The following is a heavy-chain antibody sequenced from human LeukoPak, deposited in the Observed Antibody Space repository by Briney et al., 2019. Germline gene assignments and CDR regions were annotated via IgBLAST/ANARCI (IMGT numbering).Heavy chain of an antibody. V-gene: IGHV1-69*06. D-gene: IGHD2-2*02. Sequence: ASVKVSCKASGGTFSSYAISWVRQAPGQGLEWMGGIIPIFGTANYAQKFQGRVTITADKSTSTAYMELSSLRSEDTAVYYCARGIAGGVPAAIRSEGSYYYYYYYMDVWGKGTTVTVSS. CDR1: GGTFSSYA. CDR2: IIPIFGTA. CDR3: ARGIAGGVPAAIRSEGSYYYYYYYMDV. J-gene: IGHJ6*03.